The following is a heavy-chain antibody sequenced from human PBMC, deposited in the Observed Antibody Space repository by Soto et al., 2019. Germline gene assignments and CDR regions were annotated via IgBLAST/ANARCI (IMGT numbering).Heavy chain of an antibody. D-gene: IGHD3-10*01. V-gene: IGHV4-31*03. CDR3: AREEVAYYGSGSYNWFDP. Sequence: QVQLQESGPGLVKPSQTLSLTCTVSGGSINSGGYYWSWIRQHPGKGLEWIGYIYNSGSTYYNPSLKSRITISVDTSKNQFSLKLSSVTVADTAVYYCAREEVAYYGSGSYNWFDPWGQGTLVTVSS. J-gene: IGHJ5*02. CDR2: IYNSGST. CDR1: GGSINSGGYY.